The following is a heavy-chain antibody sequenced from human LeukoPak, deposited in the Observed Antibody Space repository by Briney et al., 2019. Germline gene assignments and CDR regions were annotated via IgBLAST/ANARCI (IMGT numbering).Heavy chain of an antibody. J-gene: IGHJ6*02. CDR2: IYYSGST. CDR1: GGSISSYY. V-gene: IGHV4-59*08. CDR3: ARRRDLEGYYYYGMDV. Sequence: SETLSLTCTVSGGSISSYYWSWIRQPPGKGLEWIGYIYYSGSTNYNPPLKSRVTISVDTSKNQFSLKLSSVTAADTAVYYCARRRDLEGYYYYGMDVWGQGTMVTVSS. D-gene: IGHD3-3*01.